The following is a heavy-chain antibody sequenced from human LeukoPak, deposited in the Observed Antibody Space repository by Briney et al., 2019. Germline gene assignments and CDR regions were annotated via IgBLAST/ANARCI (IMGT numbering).Heavy chain of an antibody. CDR2: ISYDGSNK. J-gene: IGHJ2*01. V-gene: IGHV3-30*03. Sequence: GGSLRLSCAASGFTFSSYGMHWVRQAPGKGLEWVAVISYDGSNKYYADSVKGRFTISRDNSKNTLYLQMNSLRAEDTAVYYCARVVPSYWFFDLWGRGSLVTVSS. D-gene: IGHD4/OR15-4a*01. CDR1: GFTFSSYG. CDR3: ARVVPSYWFFDL.